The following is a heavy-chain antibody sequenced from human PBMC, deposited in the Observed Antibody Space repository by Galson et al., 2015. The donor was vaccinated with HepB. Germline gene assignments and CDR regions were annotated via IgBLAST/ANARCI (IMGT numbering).Heavy chain of an antibody. V-gene: IGHV2-26*01. CDR2: IFSNDEK. Sequence: PALVKPTQTLTLTCTVSGFSLSNARMGVSWIRQPPGKALEWLAHIFSNDEKSYSTSLKSRLTISKDTSKSQVVLTMTNMDPVDTATYYCARIQASSGWYREFDYWGQGTLVTVSS. CDR3: ARIQASSGWYREFDY. CDR1: GFSLSNARMG. J-gene: IGHJ4*02. D-gene: IGHD6-19*01.